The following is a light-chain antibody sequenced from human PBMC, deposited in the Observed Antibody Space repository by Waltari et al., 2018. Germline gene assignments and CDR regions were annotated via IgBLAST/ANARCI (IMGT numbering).Light chain of an antibody. CDR3: QQYNSYRT. J-gene: IGKJ1*01. CDR2: KAS. CDR1: QSISSW. Sequence: DIQMTQSPSTLSASVGDRVTITCRASQSISSWLAWYQQKPGKAPKLLIYKASSLESGVPSRFSGSGSGTEFTLTISSLQPDDFVTYCCQQYNSYRTFGQGTKVEIK. V-gene: IGKV1-5*03.